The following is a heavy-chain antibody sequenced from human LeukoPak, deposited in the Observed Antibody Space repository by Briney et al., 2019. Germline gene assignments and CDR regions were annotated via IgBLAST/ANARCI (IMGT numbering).Heavy chain of an antibody. Sequence: SQTLSLTCAISGDSVSAYRAVWAWFRHSPSGGLECVGRTYCRSQCTSDYAESVKGRINISPATSTNQFSLQLNSVTPEDTAVYYCVREGYYQYFQEGGQGSLVTVSS. V-gene: IGHV6-1*01. CDR1: GDSVSAYRAV. CDR2: TYCRSQCTS. CDR3: VREGYYQYFQE. D-gene: IGHD2/OR15-2a*01. J-gene: IGHJ1*01.